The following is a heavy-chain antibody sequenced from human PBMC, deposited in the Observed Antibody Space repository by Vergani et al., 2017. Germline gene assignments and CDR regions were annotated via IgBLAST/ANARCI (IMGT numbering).Heavy chain of an antibody. J-gene: IGHJ6*02. CDR1: GGSFNTYY. CDR2: IYSTGST. V-gene: IGHV4-59*13. D-gene: IGHD3-9*01. Sequence: QVQLEESGPGLVKPSETLSLTCTVSGGSFNTYYWSWIRQSPGKGLEWIGYIYSTGSTNYNPSLNSRVTMSVDTSKNQFSLKWMSVTAADTAVYFCARVMYRDEASTGYRLEGMDIWGQGTTVTISS. CDR3: ARVMYRDEASTGYRLEGMDI.